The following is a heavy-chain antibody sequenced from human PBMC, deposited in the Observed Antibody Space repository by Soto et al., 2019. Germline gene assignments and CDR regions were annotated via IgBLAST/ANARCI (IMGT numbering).Heavy chain of an antibody. V-gene: IGHV1-69*13. CDR2: IIPIFGTA. CDR1: GGTFSSYA. J-gene: IGHJ5*02. Sequence: SVKLSFKASGGTFSSYAISSARQSPAQGLEWMGGIIPIFGTANYAQKFQGRVTITADESTSTAYMELSSLRSEDTAVYYCARARFLEWLSRLNWFDPWGQGTLVTVSS. D-gene: IGHD3-3*01. CDR3: ARARFLEWLSRLNWFDP.